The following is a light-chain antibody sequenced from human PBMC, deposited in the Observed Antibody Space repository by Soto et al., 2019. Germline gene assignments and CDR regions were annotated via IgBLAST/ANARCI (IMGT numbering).Light chain of an antibody. J-gene: IGKJ4*01. Sequence: EIVLTQSPATLSLSPGNRATLSCRASQSVSGYLAWYQQKPGQAPRLLIYDASNRATRIPARFSGSGSGTDFTLSITSREPEDFAVYYCPQRSNWPSTFGGGTKVEI. V-gene: IGKV3-11*01. CDR2: DAS. CDR3: PQRSNWPST. CDR1: QSVSGY.